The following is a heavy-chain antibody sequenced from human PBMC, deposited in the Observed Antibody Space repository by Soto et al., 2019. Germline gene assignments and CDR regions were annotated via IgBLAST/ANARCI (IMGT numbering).Heavy chain of an antibody. V-gene: IGHV4-34*01. CDR2: INHSGST. J-gene: IGHJ6*02. Sequence: PSQTLSLTCAVYVGSFSGYYWSWIGQPPGQGLEWIGEINHSGSTNYNPSLKSRFTISVDTSKNQFSLKLSSVTAADTAVYYCATSTTVTITDYYYYYGMDVWGQGTTVTVSS. D-gene: IGHD4-17*01. CDR1: VGSFSGYY. CDR3: ATSTTVTITDYYYYYGMDV.